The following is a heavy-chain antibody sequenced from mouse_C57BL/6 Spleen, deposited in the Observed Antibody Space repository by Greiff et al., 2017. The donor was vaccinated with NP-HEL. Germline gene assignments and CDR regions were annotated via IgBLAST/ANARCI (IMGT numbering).Heavy chain of an antibody. CDR3: ASRYDYDGYYYAMDY. J-gene: IGHJ4*01. CDR1: GYTFTSYT. D-gene: IGHD2-4*01. V-gene: IGHV1-4*01. Sequence: VQLQQSGAELARPGASVKMSCKASGYTFTSYTMHWVKQRPGQGLEWIGYINPSSGYTKYNQKFKDKATLTADKSSSTAYMQLSSLTSEDSAVYYCASRYDYDGYYYAMDYWGQGTSVTVSS. CDR2: INPSSGYT.